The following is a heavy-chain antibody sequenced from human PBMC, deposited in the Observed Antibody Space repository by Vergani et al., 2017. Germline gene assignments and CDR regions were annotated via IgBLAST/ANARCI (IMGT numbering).Heavy chain of an antibody. J-gene: IGHJ3*02. CDR2: IDPSDSYT. CDR3: ARSSVIVVVPAATPDAFDI. D-gene: IGHD2-2*01. Sequence: EVQLVQSGAEVKKPGESLRISCKGSGYSFTSYWISWVRQMPGKGLEWMGRIDPSDSYTNYSPSFQGHVTISADKSISTAYLQWSSLKASDTAMYYCARSSVIVVVPAATPDAFDIWGQGTMVTVSS. V-gene: IGHV5-10-1*03. CDR1: GYSFTSYW.